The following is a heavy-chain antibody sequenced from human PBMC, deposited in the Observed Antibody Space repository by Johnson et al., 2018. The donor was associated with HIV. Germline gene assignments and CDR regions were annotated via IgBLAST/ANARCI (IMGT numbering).Heavy chain of an antibody. V-gene: IGHV3-30*04. CDR1: GFTFSSYA. CDR3: ARGGYVPAFDI. Sequence: VRLVESGGGVVQPGRSLRLSCAASGFTFSSYAMHWVRQAPGKGLEWVAVISYDGSNKYYADSVKGRFTISIDNSKNTLYLQMSSLRPEDTDVYYCARGGYVPAFDIWGQGTMVTVSS. CDR2: ISYDGSNK. J-gene: IGHJ3*02. D-gene: IGHD5-12*01.